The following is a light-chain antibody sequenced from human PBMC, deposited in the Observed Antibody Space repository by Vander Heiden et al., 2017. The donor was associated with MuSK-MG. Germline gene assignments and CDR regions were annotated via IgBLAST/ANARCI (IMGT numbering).Light chain of an antibody. V-gene: IGLV1-47*01. CDR2: RNN. J-gene: IGLJ2*01. CDR3: AAWDDSLSGVV. Sequence: QSVLTQPPSASGTPGQRDTISRSGSSSNIGSNYGYWYQQLPGTAPKLLIYRNNQRPSGVPDRFSGSKSGTSASLAISGLRSEDEADYYCAAWDDSLSGVVFGGGTKLTVL. CDR1: SSNIGSNY.